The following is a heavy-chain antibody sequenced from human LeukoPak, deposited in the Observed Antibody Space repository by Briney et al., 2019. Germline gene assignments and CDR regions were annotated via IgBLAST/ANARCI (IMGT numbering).Heavy chain of an antibody. CDR2: IKQDGSEK. CDR3: ASDGSGSDY. V-gene: IGHV3-7*01. D-gene: IGHD3-10*01. Sequence: GGSLRLSCAASGFTFSNAWMSWVRQAPGKGLEWVANIKQDGSEKYYVDSVKGRFTISRDNAKNSLYLQMNSLRAEDTTVYYCASDGSGSDYWGQGTLVTVSS. CDR1: GFTFSNAW. J-gene: IGHJ4*02.